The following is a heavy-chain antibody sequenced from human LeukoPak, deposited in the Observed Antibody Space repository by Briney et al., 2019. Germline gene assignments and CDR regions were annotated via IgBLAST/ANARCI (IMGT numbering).Heavy chain of an antibody. CDR2: IKQDGSEK. D-gene: IGHD3-16*01. J-gene: IGHJ4*02. Sequence: QPGGSLRLSCEASGFTFSSYWMSWVRQAPGKGLEWVANIKQDGSEKYYVDSVKGRFTISRDNAKNSLYLQMNSLRAEDTAVYYCARVRGGFDYWVQGTLVNVAS. V-gene: IGHV3-7*05. CDR3: ARVRGGFDY. CDR1: GFTFSSYW.